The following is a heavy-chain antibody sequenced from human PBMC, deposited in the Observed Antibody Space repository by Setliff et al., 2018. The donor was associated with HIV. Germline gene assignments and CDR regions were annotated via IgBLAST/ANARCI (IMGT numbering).Heavy chain of an antibody. CDR2: IKSKTDGGTT. D-gene: IGHD3-22*01. J-gene: IGHJ4*02. CDR1: GFTFSNVW. Sequence: GGSLSLSCAASGFTFSNVWRSWVRQAPGKGLEWVGRIKSKTDGGTTDYAAPVKGRFTISRDDSVNTLYLQMNSLKTEDTAVYFCMGYYDTSGYWGSHFDHWGQGTLVTVSS. CDR3: MGYYDTSGYWGSHFDH. V-gene: IGHV3-15*01.